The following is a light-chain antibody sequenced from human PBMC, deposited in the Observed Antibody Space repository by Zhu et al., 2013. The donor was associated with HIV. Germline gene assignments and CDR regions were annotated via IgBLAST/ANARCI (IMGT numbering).Light chain of an antibody. CDR1: SIESIS. CDR2: DDS. J-gene: IGLJ1*01. Sequence: SYALTQPPSVSVAPGEKASITCEGKSIESISVHWYQQKPGQAPVMVMYDDSVRPSGIPDRFSGSNSGDTATLTISRAEAGDEADYYCQVWDSSSDHYVFTTGTKVTV. V-gene: IGLV3-21*04. CDR3: QVWDSSSDHYV.